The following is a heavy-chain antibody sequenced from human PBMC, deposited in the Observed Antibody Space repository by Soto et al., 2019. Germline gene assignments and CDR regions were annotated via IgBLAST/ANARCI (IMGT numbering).Heavy chain of an antibody. CDR2: IYYSGST. Sequence: PSGTLSLTCTVSGGSISSGGYYWSWIRQHPGEGLEWIWYIYYSGSTYYNPSLKSRVTISVDTSKNQFSLKLSSVTAADTAVYYCARAPKYYYDSSGTAYYYGMDVWGQGTTVTVSS. J-gene: IGHJ6*02. CDR3: ARAPKYYYDSSGTAYYYGMDV. CDR1: GGSISSGGYY. V-gene: IGHV4-31*03. D-gene: IGHD3-22*01.